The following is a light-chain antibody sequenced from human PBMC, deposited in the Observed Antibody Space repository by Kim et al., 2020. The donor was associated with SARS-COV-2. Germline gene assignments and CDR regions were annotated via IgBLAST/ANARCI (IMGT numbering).Light chain of an antibody. CDR3: SSYSGSSILV. V-gene: IGLV2-8*01. J-gene: IGLJ2*01. CDR1: GSDVGAFIE. Sequence: STSTSAFGTGSDVGAFIEMTWYQQQPVQAPRLLIYEVSMGPSEGPDGFSGFKSGNTASMPVSGFQAEDEAAYYCSSYSGSSILVFGGGTQLTVL. CDR2: EVS.